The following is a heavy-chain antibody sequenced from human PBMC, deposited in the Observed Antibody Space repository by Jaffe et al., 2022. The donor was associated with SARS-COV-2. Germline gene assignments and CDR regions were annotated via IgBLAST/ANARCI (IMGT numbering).Heavy chain of an antibody. V-gene: IGHV3-21*01. Sequence: EVYLVESGGGLVKPGGSLRLSCAASGFTFSDYTIYWVRQAPGRGLEWVSSIGRNPKYIYYADSVKGRFTISRDNAKNSLYLQMNSLRADDTAVYYCAREQGGRYLWDYWGQGIQVTVSS. CDR1: GFTFSDYT. CDR2: IGRNPKYI. D-gene: IGHD3-16*01. J-gene: IGHJ4*02. CDR3: AREQGGRYLWDY.